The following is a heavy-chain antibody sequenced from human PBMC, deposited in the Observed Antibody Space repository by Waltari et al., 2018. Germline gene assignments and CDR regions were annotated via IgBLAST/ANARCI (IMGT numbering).Heavy chain of an antibody. CDR2: INPNSGGT. D-gene: IGHD2-8*02. J-gene: IGHJ4*02. CDR1: GYTFTGYY. Sequence: QVQLVPSGAEVKKPGASVKVSCKASGYTFTGYYMHWVRQAPGQGLEWMGWINPNSGGTNYAQKFQGRVTMTRDTSISTAYMELSRLRSDDTAVYYCARGPLVSRGVSSRGPYGYWGQGTLVTVSS. CDR3: ARGPLVSRGVSSRGPYGY. V-gene: IGHV1-2*02.